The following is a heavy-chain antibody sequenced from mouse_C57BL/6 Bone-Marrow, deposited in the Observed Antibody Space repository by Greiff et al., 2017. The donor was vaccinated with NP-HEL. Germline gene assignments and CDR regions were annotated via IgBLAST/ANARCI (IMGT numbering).Heavy chain of an antibody. V-gene: IGHV1-19*01. J-gene: IGHJ2*01. Sequence: VQLKQSGPVLVKPGASVKMSCKASGYTFTDYYMNWVKQSHGKSLEWIGDINPYNGGTSYNQKFKGKATLTVDKTSSTAYMELNSLTSEDSAVYYCASVTTVSDYWGQGTTLTVSS. CDR3: ASVTTVSDY. D-gene: IGHD1-1*01. CDR2: INPYNGGT. CDR1: GYTFTDYY.